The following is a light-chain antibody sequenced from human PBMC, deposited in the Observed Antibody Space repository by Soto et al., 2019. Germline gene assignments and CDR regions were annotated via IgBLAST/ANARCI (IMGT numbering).Light chain of an antibody. V-gene: IGKV1-8*01. CDR1: QGISSY. CDR3: QQYGDSPLT. J-gene: IGKJ4*01. CDR2: AAS. Sequence: AIRMTQSPSSLSASTGDRVTITCRASQGISSYLAWYQQKPGKAPKLLIYAASTLQSGVPSRFSGSGSGTDFTLTISRLEPEDFAVYHCQQYGDSPLTFGGGTKVDIK.